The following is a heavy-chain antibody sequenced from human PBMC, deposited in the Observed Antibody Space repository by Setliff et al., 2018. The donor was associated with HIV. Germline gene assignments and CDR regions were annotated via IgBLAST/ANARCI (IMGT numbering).Heavy chain of an antibody. V-gene: IGHV1-24*01. CDR3: AIDNRGGVGAPYYFDY. J-gene: IGHJ4*02. D-gene: IGHD1-26*01. CDR2: FDPEEGET. CDR1: GYTLTKLS. Sequence: ASVKVSCKVSGYTLTKLSMHWVRQAPGKGLEWMGGFDPEEGETIYAQKFQGRITMTGDTSADIAYMELRSLRSDDTATYYCAIDNRGGVGAPYYFDYWGQGARVTVSS.